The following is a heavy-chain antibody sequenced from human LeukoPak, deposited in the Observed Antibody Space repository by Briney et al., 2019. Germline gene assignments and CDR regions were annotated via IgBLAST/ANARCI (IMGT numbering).Heavy chain of an antibody. Sequence: GGSLRLSCAASGFTFSSYAMHWVRQAPGKGLEWVAVISYNGSNKYYADSVKGRFTISRDNSKNTLFMQMTSQRADETAGYYCARDQSRNTCYYDSTGYYGGEGFDYWGQGTLVTVSS. CDR1: GFTFSSYA. D-gene: IGHD3-22*01. CDR3: ARDQSRNTCYYDSTGYYGGEGFDY. CDR2: ISYNGSNK. V-gene: IGHV3-30*01. J-gene: IGHJ4*02.